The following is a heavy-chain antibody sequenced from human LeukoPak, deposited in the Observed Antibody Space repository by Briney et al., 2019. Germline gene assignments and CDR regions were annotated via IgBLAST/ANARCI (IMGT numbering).Heavy chain of an antibody. V-gene: IGHV3-21*01. Sequence: PGGSLRLSCAASGFTFSSYSMNWVRQAPGKGLEWVSSISSRGSYIYYADSVKGRFTISRDNAENSLYLQMNSLRAEDTAVYYCARVDYGSGGYGYYYYYYMDVWGKGTTVTISS. CDR1: GFTFSSYS. CDR2: ISSRGSYI. D-gene: IGHD3-10*01. J-gene: IGHJ6*03. CDR3: ARVDYGSGGYGYYYYYYMDV.